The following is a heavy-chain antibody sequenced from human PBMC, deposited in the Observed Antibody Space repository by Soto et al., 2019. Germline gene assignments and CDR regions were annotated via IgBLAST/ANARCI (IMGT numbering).Heavy chain of an antibody. CDR1: GGTFSSYA. J-gene: IGHJ4*02. CDR3: ARGYSSAWSRFDY. D-gene: IGHD6-19*01. CDR2: IIPIFGTA. Sequence: SVKVSCKASGGTFSSYAISWVRQAPGQGLEWMGGIIPIFGTANYAQKFQGRVTITADEPTSTAYMELSSLRSEDTAVYYCARGYSSAWSRFDYWGQGTLVTVSS. V-gene: IGHV1-69*13.